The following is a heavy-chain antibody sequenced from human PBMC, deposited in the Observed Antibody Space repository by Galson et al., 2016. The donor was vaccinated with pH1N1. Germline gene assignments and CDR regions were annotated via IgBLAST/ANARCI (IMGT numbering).Heavy chain of an antibody. Sequence: QSGAEVKKPGESLKISCKGSGYSFTSYWIAWVRQMPGKGLEWMGIIYPGDSDTRYSPSFQGQVTISADKSINTAYLQWSSLKASDPAMYYCARIGSDDPIYYYYMDVWGKGTTVTVSS. CDR2: IYPGDSDT. D-gene: IGHD2-21*01. CDR1: GYSFTSYW. V-gene: IGHV5-51*01. J-gene: IGHJ6*03. CDR3: ARIGSDDPIYYYYMDV.